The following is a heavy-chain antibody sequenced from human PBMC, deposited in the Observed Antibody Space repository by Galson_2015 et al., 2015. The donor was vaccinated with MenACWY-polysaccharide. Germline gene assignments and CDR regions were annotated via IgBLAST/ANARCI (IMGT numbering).Heavy chain of an antibody. D-gene: IGHD3-22*01. Sequence: SVKVSCKASGYSFSSYDINWVRQTTGQGLEWMGWINPNSGNTGYAQKFQGRVTMTRNTSISIAYMELSSLGSEDTAVYYCARGGKYYYDSSGYLNWFDPWGQGTLVTVSS. CDR2: INPNSGNT. J-gene: IGHJ5*02. CDR3: ARGGKYYYDSSGYLNWFDP. V-gene: IGHV1-8*01. CDR1: GYSFSSYD.